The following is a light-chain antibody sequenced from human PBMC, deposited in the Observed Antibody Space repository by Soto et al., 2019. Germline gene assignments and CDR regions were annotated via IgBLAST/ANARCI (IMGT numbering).Light chain of an antibody. Sequence: SYELTQPPSVSVSPGQTASITCSGDKLGHKYSCWYQVKPGQSPVLVIYQSTKRPPGIPERFSGSNSGNTATLTISGTQAMDEADYYCQAWDSRIVVFGGGTQLTVL. V-gene: IGLV3-1*01. CDR3: QAWDSRIVV. CDR2: QST. J-gene: IGLJ2*01. CDR1: KLGHKY.